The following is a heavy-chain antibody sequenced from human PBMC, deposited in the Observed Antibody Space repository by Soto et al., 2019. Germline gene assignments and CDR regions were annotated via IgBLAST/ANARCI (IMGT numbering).Heavy chain of an antibody. J-gene: IGHJ5*02. CDR3: AKGGPMVRGVRNTYWFDP. V-gene: IGHV3-23*01. CDR2: ISGSGFST. D-gene: IGHD3-10*01. Sequence: GVSLRLSCAASGSTFTSYAMSWVRQAPGKGLEWVSDISGSGFSTYYADSVKGRFTISRDNSENTLYLQMNSLRAEDTAVYYCAKGGPMVRGVRNTYWFDPWGQGTLVTLAS. CDR1: GSTFTSYA.